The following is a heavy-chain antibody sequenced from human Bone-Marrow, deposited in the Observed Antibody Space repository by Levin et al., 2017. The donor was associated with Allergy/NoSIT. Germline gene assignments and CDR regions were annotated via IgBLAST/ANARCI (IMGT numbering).Heavy chain of an antibody. CDR3: ARRGAAAGGGSYYFDY. Sequence: LSLTCAASGFTFSSYSMNWVRQAPGKGLEWVSSISSSSSYIYYADSVKGRFTISRDNAKNSLYLQMNSLRAEDTAVYYCARRGAAAGGGSYYFDYWGQGTLVTVSS. D-gene: IGHD6-13*01. CDR2: ISSSSSYI. J-gene: IGHJ4*02. CDR1: GFTFSSYS. V-gene: IGHV3-21*01.